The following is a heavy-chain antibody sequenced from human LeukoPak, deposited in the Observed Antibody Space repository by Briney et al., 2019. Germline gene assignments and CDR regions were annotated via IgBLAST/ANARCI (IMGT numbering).Heavy chain of an antibody. D-gene: IGHD5-18*01. V-gene: IGHV1-18*01. Sequence: ASVKVSCKASGYTFTSYGISWVRQAPGQGLEWMGWISAYNGNTNYAQKLQGRVTTTTDTSTSTAYMELRSLRSDDTAVYYCAREDSYGANYYYYYGMDVWGQGTTVTVSS. CDR1: GYTFTSYG. CDR3: AREDSYGANYYYYYGMDV. J-gene: IGHJ6*02. CDR2: ISAYNGNT.